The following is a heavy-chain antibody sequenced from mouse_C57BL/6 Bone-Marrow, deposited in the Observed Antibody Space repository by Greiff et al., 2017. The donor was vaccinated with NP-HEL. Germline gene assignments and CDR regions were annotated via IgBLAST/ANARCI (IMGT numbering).Heavy chain of an antibody. CDR3: ARRGHYGSSSEYYFDY. CDR1: GYTFTDYN. D-gene: IGHD1-1*01. CDR2: INPNNGGT. J-gene: IGHJ2*01. Sequence: EVQLQQSGPELVKPGASVKIPCKASGYTFTDYNMDWVKQSHGKSLEWIGDINPNNGGTIYNQKFKGKATLTVDKSSSTAYMELRSLTSEDTAVYYCARRGHYGSSSEYYFDYWGQGTTLTVSS. V-gene: IGHV1-18*01.